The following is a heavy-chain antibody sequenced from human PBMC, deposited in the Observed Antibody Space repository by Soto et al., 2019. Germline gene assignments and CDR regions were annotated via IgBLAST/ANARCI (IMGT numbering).Heavy chain of an antibody. Sequence: EVQLLESGGGLVQPGGSLRLSCAASGFTFNSYAMSWVRQAPGKGLAWVSGISSSGVSTFYADSVKGRFTISRDNSKNTLYLQMNSLRAEDTAVYYCARGGLSVLYIDYWGQGTLVTVSP. CDR1: GFTFNSYA. CDR2: ISSSGVST. V-gene: IGHV3-23*01. D-gene: IGHD2-8*02. CDR3: ARGGLSVLYIDY. J-gene: IGHJ4*02.